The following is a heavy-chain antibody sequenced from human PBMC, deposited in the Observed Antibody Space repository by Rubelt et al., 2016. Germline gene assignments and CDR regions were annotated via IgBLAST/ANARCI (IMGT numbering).Heavy chain of an antibody. Sequence: QVQLVQSGAEVKKPRASVKVSCKASGYTFTSYYMHWVRQAPGQGLEWMGIINPSGGSTSYAPKFQVKVTITRETSTSTVYMELSSLRSEDTAVYYCARSPRYDFEDNWFDPWGQGTLVTVSS. D-gene: IGHD3-3*01. CDR2: INPSGGST. CDR3: ARSPRYDFEDNWFDP. J-gene: IGHJ5*02. CDR1: GYTFTSYY. V-gene: IGHV1-46*01.